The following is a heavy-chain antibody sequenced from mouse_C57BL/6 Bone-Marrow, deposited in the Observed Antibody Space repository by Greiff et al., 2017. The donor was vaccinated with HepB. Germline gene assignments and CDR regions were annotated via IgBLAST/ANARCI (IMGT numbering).Heavy chain of an antibody. D-gene: IGHD2-1*01. Sequence: EVQLQQSGTVLARPGASVKMSCKTSGYTFTSYWMHWVKQRPGQGLEWIGAIYPGNSDTSYNQKFKGKAKLTADTSASTAYMELSSLTNEDSAVYYCTSAPYGNYGGDAMDYWGQGTSVTVSS. V-gene: IGHV1-5*01. CDR2: IYPGNSDT. CDR3: TSAPYGNYGGDAMDY. J-gene: IGHJ4*01. CDR1: GYTFTSYW.